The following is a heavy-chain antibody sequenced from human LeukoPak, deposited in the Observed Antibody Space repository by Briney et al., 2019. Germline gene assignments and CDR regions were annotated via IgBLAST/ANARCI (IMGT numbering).Heavy chain of an antibody. CDR3: AAREYRKYSSSWYVFNY. V-gene: IGHV3-23*01. J-gene: IGHJ4*02. CDR1: GFTFSTYV. Sequence: GGSLRLSCAASGFTFSTYVMSWVRQLPGEGLEWVSALNGNGGSTYYADSVKGRFTISRDNSKNTLYLQMDSLRAEDTAVYYCAAREYRKYSSSWYVFNYWGQGTLVTVSS. D-gene: IGHD6-13*01. CDR2: LNGNGGST.